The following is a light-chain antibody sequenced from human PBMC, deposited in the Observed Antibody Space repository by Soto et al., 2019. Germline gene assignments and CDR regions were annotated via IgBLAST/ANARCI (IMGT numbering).Light chain of an antibody. V-gene: IGKV3-11*01. CDR3: QQRDSWPIT. Sequence: EIVFTQSPASLSLSPGERATLSCRASQSVDSYLVWYQQKPGQAPRLLIFGVSNRATGIPARFSGSGSGTDFTLTINSLEPGDFAVYYCQQRDSWPITFGQGTRLEIK. J-gene: IGKJ5*01. CDR2: GVS. CDR1: QSVDSY.